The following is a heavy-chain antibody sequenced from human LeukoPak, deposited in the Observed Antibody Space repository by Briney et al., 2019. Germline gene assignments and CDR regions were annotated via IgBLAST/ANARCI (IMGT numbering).Heavy chain of an antibody. Sequence: ASVKVSCKASGYTFTAYHIHWVRQAPGQGLEWMGWISPNDGGTKYVQKFQGRVSMTRDTSITTAYMELSSLTSDDTAVYYCARDSQDFYYWGQGTLVTVSS. CDR3: ARDSQDFYY. V-gene: IGHV1-2*02. CDR1: GYTFTAYH. CDR2: ISPNDGGT. J-gene: IGHJ4*02.